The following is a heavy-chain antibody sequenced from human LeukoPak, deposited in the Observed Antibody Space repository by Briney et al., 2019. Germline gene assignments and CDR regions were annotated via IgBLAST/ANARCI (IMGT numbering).Heavy chain of an antibody. D-gene: IGHD3-10*01. Sequence: ASVKVSCKASGYTFTSYYMHWVRQAPGQGLEWMGIINPSGGSTSYAQKFQGRVTMTRDTSTSTVYMELSSLRSEDTAVYYCARPRGRGRGAWWFDPWGQGTLVTVSS. J-gene: IGHJ5*02. CDR3: ARPRGRGRGAWWFDP. CDR1: GYTFTSYY. CDR2: INPSGGST. V-gene: IGHV1-46*01.